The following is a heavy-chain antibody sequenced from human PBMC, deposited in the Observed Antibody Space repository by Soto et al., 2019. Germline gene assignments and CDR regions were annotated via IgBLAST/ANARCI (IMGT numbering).Heavy chain of an antibody. CDR2: IYPGDSDT. V-gene: IGHV5-51*01. CDR3: ARVEQWLVSRYYYYGMDV. CDR1: GYSFTSYW. J-gene: IGHJ6*02. D-gene: IGHD6-19*01. Sequence: PGESLKISCKGSGYSFTSYWIGWVRQMPGKGLEWMGIIYPGDSDTRYSPSFQGQVTISADKSISTAYLQWSSLKASDTVMYYCARVEQWLVSRYYYYGMDVWGQGTTVTVSS.